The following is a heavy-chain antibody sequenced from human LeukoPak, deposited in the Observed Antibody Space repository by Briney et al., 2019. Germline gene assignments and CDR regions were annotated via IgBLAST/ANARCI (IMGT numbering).Heavy chain of an antibody. CDR3: ARLDSSGWSDY. V-gene: IGHV4-34*01. CDR2: INHSGST. Sequence: PSETLSLTCAVYGGSFSGYYWSWIRQPPGKGLEWIGEINHSGSTNYNPSLKSRVTISVDTSKNQFSLKLSSVTAADTAVYYCARLDSSGWSDYWGQGTLVTVSS. D-gene: IGHD6-19*01. J-gene: IGHJ4*02. CDR1: GGSFSGYY.